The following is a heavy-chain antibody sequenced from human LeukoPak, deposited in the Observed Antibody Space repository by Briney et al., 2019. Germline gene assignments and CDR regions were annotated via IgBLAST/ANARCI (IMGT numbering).Heavy chain of an antibody. CDR1: GFTFSSYW. V-gene: IGHV3-7*01. Sequence: GGSLRLSCAASGFTFSSYWMSWVRQAPGKGLEWVANIKQDGSEKYYVDSVKGRFTISRDNAKNSLYLQMNSLRAEDTAVYYCATRYCSGSSCYALDHWGQGTLVTVSS. CDR3: ATRYCSGSSCYALDH. CDR2: IKQDGSEK. D-gene: IGHD2-15*01. J-gene: IGHJ4*01.